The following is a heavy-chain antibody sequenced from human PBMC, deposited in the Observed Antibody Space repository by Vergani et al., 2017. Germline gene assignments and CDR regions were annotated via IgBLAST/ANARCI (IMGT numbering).Heavy chain of an antibody. D-gene: IGHD5-24*01. CDR1: GGSISSYY. Sequence: QVQLQESGPGLVKPSETLSLTCTVSGGSISSYYWSWIRQPPGKGLEWIGYIYYSGSTNYNPSLKSRVTISVDTSKNQFSLKLSSVTAADTAVYYCARGQGRWLQLADAFDIWGQGTMVTVSS. J-gene: IGHJ3*02. CDR2: IYYSGST. V-gene: IGHV4-59*01. CDR3: ARGQGRWLQLADAFDI.